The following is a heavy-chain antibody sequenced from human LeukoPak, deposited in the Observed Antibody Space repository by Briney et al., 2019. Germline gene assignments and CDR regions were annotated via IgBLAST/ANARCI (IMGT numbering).Heavy chain of an antibody. CDR3: ARGRSGDWLAKLNWFDP. CDR1: GFTFSSYG. Sequence: PGGSLRLSCAASGFTFSSYGMQWVRQAPGKGLEWVAVIWYDGSNKYYADSVKGRFTISRDNSKNTLYLEMNSLRAEDTAVYYCARGRSGDWLAKLNWFDPWGQGTLVTVSS. J-gene: IGHJ5*02. V-gene: IGHV3-33*01. CDR2: IWYDGSNK. D-gene: IGHD3/OR15-3a*01.